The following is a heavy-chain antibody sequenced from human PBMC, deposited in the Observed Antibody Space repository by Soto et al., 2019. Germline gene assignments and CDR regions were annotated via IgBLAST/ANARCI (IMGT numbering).Heavy chain of an antibody. D-gene: IGHD6-6*01. CDR2: IDSDGSST. CDR3: ARYSRLSAGYYFGRDV. Sequence: VQLVESGGGLVQPGGSLRLSCAASGFTSSSYWMHWVRQAPGKGLVWVSRIDSDGSSTTYADSVQGRFTISRDNARNTQYLQMNSPRAEDTAVYYCARYSRLSAGYYFGRDVWVQGTTVTVSS. J-gene: IGHJ6*02. V-gene: IGHV3-74*01. CDR1: GFTSSSYW.